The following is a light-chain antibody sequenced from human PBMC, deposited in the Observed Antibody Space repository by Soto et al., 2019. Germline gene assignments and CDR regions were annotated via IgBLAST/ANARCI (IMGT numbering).Light chain of an antibody. CDR3: SSYSGSNNFGV. V-gene: IGLV2-8*01. CDR1: NSDIGGYIY. Sequence: QSALTQPPSASGSPGQSVTISCTGTNSDIGGYIYVPWYRQHPGKAPKLIIYEVNKRPSGVPDRFSGSKSGNTASLTVSGLQAEDEADYYCSSYSGSNNFGVFGSGTKLTVL. J-gene: IGLJ1*01. CDR2: EVN.